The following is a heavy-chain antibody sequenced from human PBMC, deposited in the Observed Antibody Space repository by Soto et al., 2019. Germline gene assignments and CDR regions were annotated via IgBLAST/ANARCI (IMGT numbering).Heavy chain of an antibody. V-gene: IGHV4-34*01. Sequence: SETLSLTCAFYGGSFSGYYWSCIRQPPGKGLEWIGEINHSGSTNYNPSLKSRVTISVDTSKNQFSLKLSSVTAADTAVYYCVTGRGYIYGYSYYSYGMDVWGQGITVTGSS. CDR2: INHSGST. CDR3: VTGRGYIYGYSYYSYGMDV. CDR1: GGSFSGYY. D-gene: IGHD5-18*01. J-gene: IGHJ6*02.